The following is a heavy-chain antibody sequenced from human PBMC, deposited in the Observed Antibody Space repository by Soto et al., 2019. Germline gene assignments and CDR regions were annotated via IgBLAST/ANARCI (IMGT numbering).Heavy chain of an antibody. V-gene: IGHV4-34*01. CDR3: TLAERFPRSWFDP. Sequence: TPPRTCGAKLRHSRNQYLISARHPPGKGQDWIGEVNHSGQATSNPTRRSRITISLDTANNPHPLKMTSVTAADTAMYFCTLAERFPRSWFDPWGQGTQVTVS. CDR2: VNHSGQA. D-gene: IGHD3-10*01. CDR1: LRHSRNQY. J-gene: IGHJ5*02.